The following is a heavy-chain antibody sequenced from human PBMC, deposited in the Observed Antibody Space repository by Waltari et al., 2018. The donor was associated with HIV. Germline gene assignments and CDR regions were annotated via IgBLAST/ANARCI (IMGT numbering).Heavy chain of an antibody. J-gene: IGHJ4*02. CDR2: ISADGSST. V-gene: IGHV3-74*01. CDR3: PREGYSGSHDY. D-gene: IGHD3-10*01. CDR1: GFPFISYW. Sequence: EVQLVESGGGLVQPGGSLRLSCSASGFPFISYWMHWVRQAPGKGLLWVSRISADGSSTNYADSVKGRFTISRDNAKNTLYLQMDSLRAEDTAVYYCPREGYSGSHDYWGQGTLVTVSS.